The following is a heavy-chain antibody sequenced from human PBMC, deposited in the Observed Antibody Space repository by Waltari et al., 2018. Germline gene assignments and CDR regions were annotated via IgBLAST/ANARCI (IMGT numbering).Heavy chain of an antibody. J-gene: IGHJ2*01. CDR2: VSWSGATV. Sequence: EVQLVESGGGLVKPGRSLRLSCAASGFDFYVSAMHWVRQVPGKGLEWVSVVSWSGATVGYADSVNGRFAISRDNAKNSLYLQMNSLRVEDTAFYYCAASRGVYWYFDFWGRGTLVSVSS. D-gene: IGHD3-16*01. CDR1: GFDFYVSA. V-gene: IGHV3-9*01. CDR3: AASRGVYWYFDF.